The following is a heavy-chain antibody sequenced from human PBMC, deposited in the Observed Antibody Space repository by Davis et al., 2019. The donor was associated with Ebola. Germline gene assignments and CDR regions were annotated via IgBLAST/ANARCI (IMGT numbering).Heavy chain of an antibody. CDR3: ARGHWSGYYFDY. Sequence: MPSETLSLTCAVSGGSIRSGGYSWSWIRQPPGKGLEWIGYIYHSGRTYYNPSLKSRVTISVDRSKNQFSLKLSSVTAADTAVYYCARGHWSGYYFDYWGQGTLVTVSS. V-gene: IGHV4-30-2*01. CDR1: GGSIRSGGYS. J-gene: IGHJ4*02. CDR2: IYHSGRT. D-gene: IGHD3-3*01.